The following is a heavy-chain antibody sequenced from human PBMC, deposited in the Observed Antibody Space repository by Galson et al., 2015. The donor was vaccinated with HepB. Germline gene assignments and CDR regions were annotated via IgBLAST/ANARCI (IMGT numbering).Heavy chain of an antibody. CDR2: INPNSGGT. CDR3: ARDDRVYGYYYHYGMDV. Sequence: SVKVSCKASGYTFTSYGISWVRQAPGQGLEWMGWINPNSGGTNYAQKFQGRVTMTRDTSISTAYMELSRLRSDDTAVYYCARDDRVYGYYYHYGMDVWGQGTTVTVSS. V-gene: IGHV1-2*02. J-gene: IGHJ6*02. CDR1: GYTFTSYG. D-gene: IGHD6-6*01.